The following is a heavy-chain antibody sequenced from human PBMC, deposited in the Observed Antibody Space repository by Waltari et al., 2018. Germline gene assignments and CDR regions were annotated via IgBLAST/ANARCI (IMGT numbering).Heavy chain of an antibody. CDR2: IYYSGST. V-gene: IGHV4-39*07. Sequence: QLQLQESGPGLVKPSETLSLPCTVSGCSLTRSSYYWGWLRQPPGKGLEWIGSIYYSGSTYYNPSLKSRVTISVDTSKNQFSLKLSSVTAADTAVYYCARDSSGFREFESPLDYWGQGTLVTVSS. J-gene: IGHJ4*02. CDR3: ARDSSGFREFESPLDY. D-gene: IGHD3-10*01. CDR1: GCSLTRSSYY.